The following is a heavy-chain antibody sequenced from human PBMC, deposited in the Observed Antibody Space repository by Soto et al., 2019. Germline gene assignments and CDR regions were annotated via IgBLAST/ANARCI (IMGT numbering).Heavy chain of an antibody. V-gene: IGHV4-30-2*01. J-gene: IGHJ4*02. CDR3: ARGGLLGNCGGGTCHNSFDY. CDR1: GGSINSGGYS. D-gene: IGHD2-21*01. CDR2: IYQSGST. Sequence: QLQLQESGSGLVKPSQTLSLTCDVSGGSINSGGYSWSRIRQPPGKGLEWIGYIYQSGSTYYNPSLKSRVTISINRSKNQFFLSLSSVTAADTAVYYCARGGLLGNCGGGTCHNSFDYWGQGDLVTVSS.